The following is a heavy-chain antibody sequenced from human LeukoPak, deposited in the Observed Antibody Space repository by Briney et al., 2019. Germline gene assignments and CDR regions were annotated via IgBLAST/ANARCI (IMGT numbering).Heavy chain of an antibody. V-gene: IGHV1-18*01. D-gene: IGHD6-13*01. Sequence: ASVKVSCKASGYTFSSYGITWVRQAPGQGLEWMGWINANNGNTNYAQKLQGRVTMTTDTSASTVYMEMRSLTSDDTAVYYCARGPIAAAGDYWGQGTLVTVSS. J-gene: IGHJ4*02. CDR3: ARGPIAAAGDY. CDR1: GYTFSSYG. CDR2: INANNGNT.